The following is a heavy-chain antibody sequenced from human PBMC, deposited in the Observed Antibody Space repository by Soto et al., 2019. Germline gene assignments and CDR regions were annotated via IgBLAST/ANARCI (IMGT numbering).Heavy chain of an antibody. CDR2: ISSNGGST. J-gene: IGHJ5*02. CDR1: VLTFSSYA. CDR3: ARDVADYYGSGNWFDP. D-gene: IGHD3-10*01. Sequence: GGSLRLSCAASVLTFSSYAMHWVRQAPGKGLEYVSAISSNGGSTYYANSVKGRFTISRDNSKNTLYLQMGSLRAEDMAVYYCARDVADYYGSGNWFDPWGQGTLVTVSS. V-gene: IGHV3-64*01.